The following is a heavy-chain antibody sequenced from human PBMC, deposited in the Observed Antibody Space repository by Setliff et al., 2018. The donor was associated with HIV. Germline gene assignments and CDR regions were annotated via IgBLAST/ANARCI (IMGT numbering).Heavy chain of an antibody. V-gene: IGHV1-46*01. D-gene: IGHD6-19*01. CDR3: ARGLAVAGKSYYSYYYMDV. J-gene: IGHJ6*03. Sequence: GASVKVSCKPSGYTFTNYYVHWVRQAPGQGLEWMGVITPNGGSANYAQKFQGRVTMTSDTSTSTVYMELRNLRSDDTAVYYCARGLAVAGKSYYSYYYMDVWGKGTTVTVSS. CDR1: GYTFTNYY. CDR2: ITPNGGSA.